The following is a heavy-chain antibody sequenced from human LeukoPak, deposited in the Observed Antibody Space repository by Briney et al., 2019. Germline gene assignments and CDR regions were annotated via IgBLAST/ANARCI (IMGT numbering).Heavy chain of an antibody. J-gene: IGHJ4*02. CDR3: ARRAGAYSHPYDY. CDR2: IYSDNT. D-gene: IGHD4/OR15-4a*01. CDR1: GFTVSSNS. Sequence: PGGSLRPSCTVSGFTVSSNSMSWVRQAPGEGLEWVSFIYSDNTHYSDSVKGRFTISRDNSKNTLYLQMNSLRAEDTAVYYCARRAGAYSHPYDYWGQGTLVTVSS. V-gene: IGHV3-53*01.